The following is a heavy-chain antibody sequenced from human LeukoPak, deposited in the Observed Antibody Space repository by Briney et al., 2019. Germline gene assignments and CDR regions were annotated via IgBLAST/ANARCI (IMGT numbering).Heavy chain of an antibody. CDR3: ARGHDFWSGNYYYYMDV. Sequence: SETLSLTCTVSGGSISSSSHYWGWIRQPPGKGLEWIGTIYYSGSTYYSPSLKSRVTISVDTSKNQFSLKLSSVTAADTAVYYCARGHDFWSGNYYYYMDVWGKGTTVTVSS. CDR1: GGSISSSSHY. CDR2: IYYSGST. J-gene: IGHJ6*03. V-gene: IGHV4-39*07. D-gene: IGHD3-3*01.